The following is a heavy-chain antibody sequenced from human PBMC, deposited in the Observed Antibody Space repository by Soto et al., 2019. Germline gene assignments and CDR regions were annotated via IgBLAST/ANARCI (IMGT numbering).Heavy chain of an antibody. J-gene: IGHJ4*02. Sequence: QVQLVESGGGVVQPGRSLRLSCAASGFTFSSYGMHWVRQAPGKGLEWVAVIWYDGSNKYYADSVKGRFTISRDNSKNTLYVQMNSLRAEDTAVYYCARDGKDTATSVYWGQGTLVTVSS. CDR1: GFTFSSYG. V-gene: IGHV3-33*01. CDR3: ARDGKDTATSVY. D-gene: IGHD5-18*01. CDR2: IWYDGSNK.